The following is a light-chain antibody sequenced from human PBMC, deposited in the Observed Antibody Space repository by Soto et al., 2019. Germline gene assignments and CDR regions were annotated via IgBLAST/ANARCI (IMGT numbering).Light chain of an antibody. CDR1: QTVSSSY. CDR3: QLYGNSPLYT. J-gene: IGKJ2*01. V-gene: IGKV3-20*01. Sequence: EIVLTQSPGTLSLSPGERATLSCRAGQTVSSSYLAWYQQIRGQAPRLLIYGASSRATGIPDRFSGSGSGTDSTLTISRLEPEDFAVYYCQLYGNSPLYTFGQGTKLEIK. CDR2: GAS.